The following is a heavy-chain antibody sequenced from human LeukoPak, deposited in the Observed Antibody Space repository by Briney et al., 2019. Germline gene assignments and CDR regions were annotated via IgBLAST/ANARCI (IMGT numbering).Heavy chain of an antibody. V-gene: IGHV4-59*08. Sequence: PSETLSLTCTVSGGSISSYYWSWIRQPPGKGLEWIGYFYYSGTTNYNPSLKSRVTISVDTSKNQFSLKLTSVTAADTAVYYCARLRGGRAAAGTWGLGTLVTVSS. CDR1: GGSISSYY. CDR3: ARLRGGRAAAGT. CDR2: FYYSGTT. D-gene: IGHD6-13*01. J-gene: IGHJ4*02.